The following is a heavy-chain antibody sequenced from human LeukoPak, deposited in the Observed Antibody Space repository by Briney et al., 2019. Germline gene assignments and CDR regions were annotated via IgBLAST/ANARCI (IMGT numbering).Heavy chain of an antibody. V-gene: IGHV1-2*02. Sequence: GASVKVSCKASAYTFTGYYMHWVRQAPGQGLEWMGWINPNSGGTNYAQKFQGRFTMTRDTSISTAYMELSRLRSDDTAVYYCARVRHIVVVTAIPFTAFDIWGQGTMVTVSS. J-gene: IGHJ3*02. D-gene: IGHD2-21*02. CDR2: INPNSGGT. CDR1: AYTFTGYY. CDR3: ARVRHIVVVTAIPFTAFDI.